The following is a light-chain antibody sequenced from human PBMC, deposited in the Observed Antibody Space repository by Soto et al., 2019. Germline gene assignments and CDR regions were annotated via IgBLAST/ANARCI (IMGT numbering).Light chain of an antibody. CDR2: DAS. CDR3: QQRSNWPSA. V-gene: IGKV3-11*01. CDR1: QSVSSY. J-gene: IGKJ4*01. Sequence: EIVLTQSAAPLSLSPGERAALSCRDSQSVSSYVAWHQQKPGQAPRLLIYDASHRATGIPARFTGSGSGTEFTLTISSLEPEDYADYYCQQRSNWPSAFGGGTKVEIK.